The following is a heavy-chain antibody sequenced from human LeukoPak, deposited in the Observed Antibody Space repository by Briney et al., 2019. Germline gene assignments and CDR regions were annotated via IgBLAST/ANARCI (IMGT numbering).Heavy chain of an antibody. D-gene: IGHD6-25*01. J-gene: IGHJ6*02. V-gene: IGHV3-30-3*02. Sequence: GGSLRLSCAAFGFTFSSYAMHWVRQAPGKGLEWVSVISFDGSDKYYADSVKGRFTISSDYSKNTLYLQMNSLRAEDTAVYYCAKSVPYTNGWPRGVYYYGMDVWGQGTTVIVSS. CDR2: ISFDGSDK. CDR1: GFTFSSYA. CDR3: AKSVPYTNGWPRGVYYYGMDV.